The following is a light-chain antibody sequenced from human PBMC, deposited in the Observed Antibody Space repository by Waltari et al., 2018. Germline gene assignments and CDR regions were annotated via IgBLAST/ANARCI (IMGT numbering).Light chain of an antibody. CDR2: GDK. CDR1: SSNIGSNP. V-gene: IGLV1-44*01. J-gene: IGLJ2*01. CDR3: AVWDNSLNGVV. Sequence: QSVLTQPPSASGTPGQRVTISCSGSSSNIGSNPVNWYQQLPGTAPSLLIYGDKLPPSGVPARFYGSKSGTSASLSISGLQSEDEVDFYCAVWDNSLNGVVFGGGTKLTVL.